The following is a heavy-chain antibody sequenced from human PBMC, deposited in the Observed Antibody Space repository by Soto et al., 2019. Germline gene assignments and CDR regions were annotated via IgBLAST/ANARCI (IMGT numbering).Heavy chain of an antibody. CDR2: INAGNGNT. D-gene: IGHD3-10*01. CDR3: ARGIWAMARGAYYFGH. V-gene: IGHV1-3*01. Sequence: QVQLVQSGTEVKKPGASVKVSCKASGYTFTNYAMQWVRQAPGQRLEWMGWINAGNGNTRYSQNFQGRVTITRDTSASTAYMELSSLICQGAAVYYCARGIWAMARGAYYFGHWGQGTLVTVSS. J-gene: IGHJ4*02. CDR1: GYTFTNYA.